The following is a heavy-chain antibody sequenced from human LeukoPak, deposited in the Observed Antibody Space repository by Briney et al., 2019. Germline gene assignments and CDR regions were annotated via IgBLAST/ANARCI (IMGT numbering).Heavy chain of an antibody. CDR2: IYYSGST. Sequence: PSETLSLTCTVSGGSISSSSYYWGWIRQPPGKGLEWIGSIYYSGSTYYNPSLKSRVTISVDTSKNQFSLKLSSVTAADTAVYYCAREILLKYSSSWYIPFGAFDIWGQGTMVTVSS. CDR3: AREILLKYSSSWYIPFGAFDI. D-gene: IGHD6-13*01. V-gene: IGHV4-39*07. CDR1: GGSISSSSYY. J-gene: IGHJ3*02.